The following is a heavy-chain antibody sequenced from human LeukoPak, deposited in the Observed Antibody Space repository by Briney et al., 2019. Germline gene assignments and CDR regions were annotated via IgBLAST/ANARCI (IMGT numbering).Heavy chain of an antibody. CDR3: ARVSGGPYCSGGSCYLDY. CDR1: GFTFSSYW. J-gene: IGHJ4*02. V-gene: IGHV3-7*01. D-gene: IGHD2-15*01. Sequence: PGGSLRLSCAASGFTFSSYWMSWVRQAPGKGQEWVANIKQDGSEKYYVDSVKGRFTISRDNAKNSLYLQMNSLRAEDTAVYYCARVSGGPYCSGGSCYLDYWGQGTLVTVSS. CDR2: IKQDGSEK.